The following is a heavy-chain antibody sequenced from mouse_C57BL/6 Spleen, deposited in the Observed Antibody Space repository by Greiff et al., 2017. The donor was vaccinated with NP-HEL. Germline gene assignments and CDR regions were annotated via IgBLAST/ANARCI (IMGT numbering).Heavy chain of an antibody. Sequence: EVQRVESGEGLVKPGGSLKLSCAASGFTFSSYAMSWVRQTPEKRLEWVAYISSGGDYIYYADTVKGRFTISRDNARNTLYLQMSSLKSEDTAMYYCTRPPSYYSNYSFAYWGQGTLVTVSA. CDR2: ISSGGDYI. D-gene: IGHD2-5*01. J-gene: IGHJ3*01. V-gene: IGHV5-9-1*02. CDR1: GFTFSSYA. CDR3: TRPPSYYSNYSFAY.